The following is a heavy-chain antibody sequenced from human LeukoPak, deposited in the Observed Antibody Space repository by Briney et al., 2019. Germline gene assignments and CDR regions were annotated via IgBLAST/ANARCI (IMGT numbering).Heavy chain of an antibody. CDR2: ISSSSSYI. CDR3: ARGLVGANDAFDI. J-gene: IGHJ3*02. D-gene: IGHD1-26*01. Sequence: PGGSLRLSCAASGFTFSTYGMNWVRQAPGKGLEWVSSISSSSSYIYYADSVKGRFTISRDNAKNSLYLQMNSLRAEDTAVYYCARGLVGANDAFDIWGQGTMVTVSS. V-gene: IGHV3-21*01. CDR1: GFTFSTYG.